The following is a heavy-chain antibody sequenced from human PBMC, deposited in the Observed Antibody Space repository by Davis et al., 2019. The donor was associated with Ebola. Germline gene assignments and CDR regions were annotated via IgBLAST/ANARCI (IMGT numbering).Heavy chain of an antibody. V-gene: IGHV4-59*01. CDR1: GGSISSYY. CDR3: ARDPGGFGELLWSSYYGMDV. D-gene: IGHD3-10*01. J-gene: IGHJ6*02. Sequence: MPSETLSLTCTVSGGSISSYYWSWIRQPPGKGLEWIGYIYYSGSTNYNPSLKSRVTISVDTSKNQFSLKLSSVTAADTAVYYCARDPGGFGELLWSSYYGMDVWGQGTTVTVSS. CDR2: IYYSGST.